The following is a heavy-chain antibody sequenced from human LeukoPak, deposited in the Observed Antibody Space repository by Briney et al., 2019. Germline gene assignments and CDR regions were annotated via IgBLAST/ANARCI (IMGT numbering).Heavy chain of an antibody. CDR2: ISYDGSNK. V-gene: IGHV3-30*18. D-gene: IGHD2-2*01. Sequence: GRSLRLSCAASGFTFSSYGMHWVRQAPGKGLEWVAVISYDGSNKYYADSVKGRFTISRDNSKNTLYLQMNSLRAEDTAVYYCAKGGGGDIVVVPAAFFFDYWGQGTLVTVSS. CDR3: AKGGGGDIVVVPAAFFFDY. J-gene: IGHJ4*02. CDR1: GFTFSSYG.